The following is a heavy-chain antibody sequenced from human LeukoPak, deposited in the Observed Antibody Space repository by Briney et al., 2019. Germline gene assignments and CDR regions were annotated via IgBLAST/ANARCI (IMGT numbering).Heavy chain of an antibody. J-gene: IGHJ4*02. Sequence: GGSLRLSCAASGFTFGDYAMHWVRQAPGKGLEWVSLISWDGGSTYYADSVKGRFTISRDNSKNSLYLQMNNLRAEDTALYYCAKDIRGSTSWYGLDYWDQGTLVTVSS. CDR2: ISWDGGST. V-gene: IGHV3-43D*03. CDR3: AKDIRGSTSWYGLDY. D-gene: IGHD6-13*01. CDR1: GFTFGDYA.